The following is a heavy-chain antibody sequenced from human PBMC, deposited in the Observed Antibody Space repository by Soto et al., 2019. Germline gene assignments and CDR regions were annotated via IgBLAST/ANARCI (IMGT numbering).Heavy chain of an antibody. V-gene: IGHV3-30*03. CDR3: ATQLYYYDSSGYYPQTGNYFDY. Sequence: QVQLVESGGGVVQPGRSLRLSCAASGFTFSSYGMHWVRQAPGKGLEWVAVISYDGSNKYYADSVKGRFTISRDNSKNTRYLQINSLRAEDTAVYYCATQLYYYDSSGYYPQTGNYFDYWGQGTLVTVSS. D-gene: IGHD3-22*01. CDR1: GFTFSSYG. J-gene: IGHJ4*02. CDR2: ISYDGSNK.